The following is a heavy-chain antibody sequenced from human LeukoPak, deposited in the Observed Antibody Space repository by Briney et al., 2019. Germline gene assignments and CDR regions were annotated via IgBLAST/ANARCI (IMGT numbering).Heavy chain of an antibody. J-gene: IGHJ3*01. CDR2: VSAYNGNT. Sequence: ASVKVSCKASGYTFTSTGICWVRQAPGQGLEWMGWVSAYNGNTNYAQKFRGRVTMTRDTSTNTAYMELRSLRSDDTAVYFCARDAPRWRNAFDFWGQRTMVTVSS. D-gene: IGHD4-23*01. CDR3: ARDAPRWRNAFDF. CDR1: GYTFTSTG. V-gene: IGHV1-18*04.